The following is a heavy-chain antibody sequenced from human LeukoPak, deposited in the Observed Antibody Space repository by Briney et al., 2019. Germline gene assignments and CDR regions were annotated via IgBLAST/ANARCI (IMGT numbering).Heavy chain of an antibody. J-gene: IGHJ6*02. CDR2: INAGNTNK. D-gene: IGHD3-10*01. V-gene: IGHV1-3*01. CDR1: GYTFTSYA. Sequence: ASVNVSCKASGYTFTSYAMHWVREAPGQRLEWLGWINAGNTNKKYSQKFQCRVTSTSDKSASTAYMELSSLRSEDTAVYYCASVRGFHYSYYGMDVWGQGTTVTVSS. CDR3: ASVRGFHYSYYGMDV.